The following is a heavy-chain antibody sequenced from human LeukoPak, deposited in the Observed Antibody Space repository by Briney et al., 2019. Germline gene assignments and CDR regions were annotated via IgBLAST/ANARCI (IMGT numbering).Heavy chain of an antibody. CDR3: ARVGTGLVPH. Sequence: PGGSLRLSCAASGFTFSSYSMNWVRQAPGKGLEWASSISSSSSYIYYADSVKGRFTISRDNAKNSLYLQMNSLRAEDTAVYYCARVGTGLVPHWGQGTLVTVSS. V-gene: IGHV3-21*01. J-gene: IGHJ4*02. CDR2: ISSSSSYI. D-gene: IGHD6-19*01. CDR1: GFTFSSYS.